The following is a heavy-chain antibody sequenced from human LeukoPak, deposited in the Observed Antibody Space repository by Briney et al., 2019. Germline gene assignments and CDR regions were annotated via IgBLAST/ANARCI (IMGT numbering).Heavy chain of an antibody. CDR3: AKDDDWGRYKH. J-gene: IGHJ1*01. CDR1: GFTFSNYD. CDR2: IVTAGDT. D-gene: IGHD3-16*01. V-gene: IGHV3-13*01. Sequence: GGSLRLSCAASGFTFSNYDMHWVRQATGKGLEWVSFIVTAGDTYYPGSLKGRFTISRENAKNSLYVQMNSLRAEDTAVYYCAKDDDWGRYKHWGQGTLVTVSS.